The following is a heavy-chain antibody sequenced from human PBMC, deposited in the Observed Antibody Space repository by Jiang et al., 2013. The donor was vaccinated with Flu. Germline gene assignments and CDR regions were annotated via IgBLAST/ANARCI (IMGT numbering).Heavy chain of an antibody. CDR1: GYTFTGYY. V-gene: IGHV1-2*02. CDR2: INPSSGGT. Sequence: GAEVKKPGASVKVSCKASGYTFTGYYIHWVRQAPGQGLEWMGWINPSSGGTNYAQKFQGRVSMTRDTSISTAYMELTRLRSDDTAVYYCARSLNYDILTGYYDYWGQGTLVTVSS. D-gene: IGHD3-9*01. CDR3: ARSLNYDILTGYYDY. J-gene: IGHJ4*02.